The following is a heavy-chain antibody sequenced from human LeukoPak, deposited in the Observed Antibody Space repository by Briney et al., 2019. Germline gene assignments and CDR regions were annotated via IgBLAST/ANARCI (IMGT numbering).Heavy chain of an antibody. J-gene: IGHJ4*02. Sequence: VASVKVSCKASAYTFTSYNINWVRQAPGQGLEWMGRINPNSGGTNYAQKFQGRVTMTRDTSISTAYMELSRLRSDDTAVYYCARDLYSSSPFYTSEIPATYDGADWGQGTLVTVSS. CDR1: AYTFTSYN. CDR2: INPNSGGT. CDR3: ARDLYSSSPFYTSEIPATYDGAD. V-gene: IGHV1-2*06. D-gene: IGHD6-6*01.